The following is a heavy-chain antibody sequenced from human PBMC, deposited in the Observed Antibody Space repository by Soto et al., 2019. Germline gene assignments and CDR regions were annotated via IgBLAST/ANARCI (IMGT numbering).Heavy chain of an antibody. CDR1: GYTFTSYG. J-gene: IGHJ3*02. CDR3: ARDTGPIKVATPDDFDI. CDR2: ISAYNGNT. D-gene: IGHD5-12*01. Sequence: GASVKVSCKASGYTFTSYGISWVRQAPGQGLEWMGWISAYNGNTNYAQKLQGRVTMTTDTSTSTAYMELRSLRSDDTAVCYCARDTGPIKVATPDDFDIWGPGTMVTV. V-gene: IGHV1-18*01.